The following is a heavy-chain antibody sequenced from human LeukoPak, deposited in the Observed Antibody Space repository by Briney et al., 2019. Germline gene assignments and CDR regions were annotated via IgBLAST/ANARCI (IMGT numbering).Heavy chain of an antibody. V-gene: IGHV3-21*01. CDR2: ISSSSSYV. J-gene: IGHJ4*02. D-gene: IGHD6-6*01. CDR1: GFTFSSYA. Sequence: PGGSLRLSCAASGFTFSSYAMHWVRQAPGKGLEWVSSISSSSSYVYYADSVKGRFTISRDNAKNSLYLQMNSLRAEDTAVYYCARVSRDSSSSLDYWGQGTLVTVSS. CDR3: ARVSRDSSSSLDY.